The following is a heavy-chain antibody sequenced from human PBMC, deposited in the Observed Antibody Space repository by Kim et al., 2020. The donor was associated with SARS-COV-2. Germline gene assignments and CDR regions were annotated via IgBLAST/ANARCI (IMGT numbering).Heavy chain of an antibody. J-gene: IGHJ4*02. V-gene: IGHV3-23*01. Sequence: GGSLRLSCTASGFTFNSYAMTWVRQAPGKGLEWVSTIGGSGSNTYYADSVKGRFTISRDNSKNTLYLQMNSLRAEDTAVYYCAKNRGQTSGSSDYWRQGTLVAVSS. D-gene: IGHD3-10*01. CDR1: GFTFNSYA. CDR3: AKNRGQTSGSSDY. CDR2: IGGSGSNT.